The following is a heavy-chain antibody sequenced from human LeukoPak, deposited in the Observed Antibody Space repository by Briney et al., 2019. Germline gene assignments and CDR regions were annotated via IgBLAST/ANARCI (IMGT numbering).Heavy chain of an antibody. CDR3: ARDRAEYYYDSSGYYI. J-gene: IGHJ4*02. CDR1: GYXFTSYG. V-gene: IGHV1-18*01. D-gene: IGHD3-22*01. CDR2: ISAYNGNT. Sequence: ASVTVSCKASGYXFTSYGIGWVRQAPGQGLEWMGWISAYNGNTNYAQKLQGRVTMTTDTPTSTAYMELRSLRSDDTAVYYCARDRAEYYYDSSGYYIWGQGTLVTVSS.